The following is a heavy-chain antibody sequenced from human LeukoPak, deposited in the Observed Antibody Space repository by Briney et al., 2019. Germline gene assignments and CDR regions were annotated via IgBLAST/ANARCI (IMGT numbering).Heavy chain of an antibody. CDR3: ARDPGQQQMNWFDP. D-gene: IGHD6-13*01. J-gene: IGHJ5*02. CDR2: INPSGGST. CDR1: GYTFTSYY. V-gene: IGHV1-46*01. Sequence: ASVKVSCKASGYTFTSYYMHWVRQAPGQGLEWMGIINPSGGSTSYAQKLQGRVTMTTDTSTSTAYMELRSLRSDDTAVYYCARDPGQQQMNWFDPWGQGTLVTVSS.